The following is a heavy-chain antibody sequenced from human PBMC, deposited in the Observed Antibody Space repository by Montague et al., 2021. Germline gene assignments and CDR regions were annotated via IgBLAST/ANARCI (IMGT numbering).Heavy chain of an antibody. CDR2: IYYNGST. Sequence: SETPSLTCTVSGGSTSSTSYYWGWIRQPPGKELEFIGVIYYNGSTYHNPSLKSRVTVSIDTSKNQFSLKLISVTAADTAVYFCARSLYCKGGSCYSGSDPWGQGTLVTVSS. CDR1: GGSTSSTSYY. V-gene: IGHV4-39*01. J-gene: IGHJ5*02. D-gene: IGHD2-15*01. CDR3: ARSLYCKGGSCYSGSDP.